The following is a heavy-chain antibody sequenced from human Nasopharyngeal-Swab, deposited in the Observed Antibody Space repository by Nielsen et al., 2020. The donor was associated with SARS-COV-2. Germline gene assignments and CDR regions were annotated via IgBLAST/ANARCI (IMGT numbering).Heavy chain of an antibody. Sequence: WIRQPPGKGLEWVSGISWNRGSIGYADSVKGRFTISRDNAKNSLYLQMNSLRAEDTALYYCAKDIGPDYYGSGSYLDYWGQGTLVTVSS. CDR3: AKDIGPDYYGSGSYLDY. J-gene: IGHJ4*02. D-gene: IGHD3-10*01. V-gene: IGHV3-9*01. CDR2: ISWNRGSI.